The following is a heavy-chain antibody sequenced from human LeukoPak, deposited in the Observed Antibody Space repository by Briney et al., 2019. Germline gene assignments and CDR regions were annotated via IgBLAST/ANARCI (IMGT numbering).Heavy chain of an antibody. CDR3: ARDLRYYGSGSYRY. J-gene: IGHJ4*02. Sequence: ASVKVSCKASGYTFNGYYMHWVRQAPGQGLEWMGRINPNSGGTNYAQKFQGRVTMTRDTSISTAYMELSRLRSDDTAVYYCARDLRYYGSGSYRYWGQGTLVTVSS. V-gene: IGHV1-2*06. CDR2: INPNSGGT. D-gene: IGHD3-10*01. CDR1: GYTFNGYY.